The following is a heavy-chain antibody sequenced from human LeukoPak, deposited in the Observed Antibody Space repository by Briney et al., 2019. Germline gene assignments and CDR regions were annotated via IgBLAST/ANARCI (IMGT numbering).Heavy chain of an antibody. CDR3: ARAPYWPSAFDI. Sequence: SETLSLTCAVYGGSFSGYYWSWIRQPPGKGLEWIGEINHSGSTNYNPSLKSRVTISVDKSKNQFSLKLSSVTAADTAVYYCARAPYWPSAFDIWGQGTMVTVSS. V-gene: IGHV4-34*01. J-gene: IGHJ3*02. CDR1: GGSFSGYY. CDR2: INHSGST. D-gene: IGHD2-15*01.